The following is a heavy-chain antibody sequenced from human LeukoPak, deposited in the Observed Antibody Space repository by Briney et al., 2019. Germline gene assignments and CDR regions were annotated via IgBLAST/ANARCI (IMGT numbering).Heavy chain of an antibody. CDR2: ISYDGSNK. V-gene: IGHV3-30-3*01. CDR1: GFTFSSYA. J-gene: IGHJ4*02. Sequence: QPGRSLRLSCAASGFTFSSYAMHWVRQAPGKGLEWVAVISYDGSNKYYADSVKGRFTISRDNSKNTLYLQMNSLRAGDTAVYYCARSLTLTGHFDHWGPGILVTVSS. D-gene: IGHD3-9*01. CDR3: ARSLTLTGHFDH.